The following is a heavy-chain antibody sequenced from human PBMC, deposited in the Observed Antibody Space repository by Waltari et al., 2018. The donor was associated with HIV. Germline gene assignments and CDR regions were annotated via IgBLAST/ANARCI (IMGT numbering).Heavy chain of an antibody. CDR1: GLTLSKAW. CDR3: YGFV. V-gene: IGHV3-15*01. J-gene: IGHJ4*02. D-gene: IGHD3-10*01. CDR2: IKIKTDVGTE. Sequence: EVQLVESGGGLVKPGGSLRLSWAASGLTLSKAWVSWVREAPGKGLEWVGRIKIKTDVGTEDYAAPVKGRFTISRDDSKNILYLQMNSLKTEDTAVYYCYGFVWGQGTLVTVSS.